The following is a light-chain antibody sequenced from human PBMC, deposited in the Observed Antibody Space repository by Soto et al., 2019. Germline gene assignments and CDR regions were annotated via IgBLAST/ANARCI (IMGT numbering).Light chain of an antibody. V-gene: IGKV1-9*01. CDR1: QGISSY. Sequence: DIQLTQSPSFLSASVGDRVTITCRASQGISSYLAWYQQKPGKAPKLLIYDVSTLQSGVPSRFSGSASGTEFTLRISSLQPEDFATYHCQQLNSYPITFGQGTRLEIK. CDR2: DVS. CDR3: QQLNSYPIT. J-gene: IGKJ5*01.